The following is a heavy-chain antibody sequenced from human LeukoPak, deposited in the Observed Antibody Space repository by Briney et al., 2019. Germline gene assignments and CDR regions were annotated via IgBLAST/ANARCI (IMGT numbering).Heavy chain of an antibody. Sequence: GGTLRLSCAASGFTFSSYGMNWVRQAPGKGLEWISGISPSGGGTYYADFVKGRFTISRDDSKNTLYLQMNSLRGDDTAVYYCANDKGGYYAWAIDIWGQGTMVTVSS. J-gene: IGHJ3*02. CDR3: ANDKGGYYAWAIDI. CDR2: ISPSGGGT. CDR1: GFTFSSYG. V-gene: IGHV3-23*01. D-gene: IGHD2/OR15-2a*01.